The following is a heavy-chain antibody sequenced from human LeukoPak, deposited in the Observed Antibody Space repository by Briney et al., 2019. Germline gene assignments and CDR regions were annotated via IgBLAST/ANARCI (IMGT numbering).Heavy chain of an antibody. J-gene: IGHJ4*02. CDR1: GFTFSRYW. Sequence: GGSLRLSCTASGFTFSRYWMHWVRQAQGKGLVWVSRINDDGGATSYADSVEGRFTISRDNAKNTLFLQMNSLRAEDTAVYYCARDESFGVNSGMGDSWGQGTLVTVAS. CDR2: INDDGGAT. CDR3: ARDESFGVNSGMGDS. V-gene: IGHV3-74*01. D-gene: IGHD4-23*01.